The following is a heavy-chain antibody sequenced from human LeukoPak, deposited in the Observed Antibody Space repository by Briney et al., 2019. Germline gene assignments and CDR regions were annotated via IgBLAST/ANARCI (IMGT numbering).Heavy chain of an antibody. J-gene: IGHJ4*02. V-gene: IGHV1-18*01. D-gene: IGHD1-26*01. CDR2: ISAYNGNT. CDR1: GYTFTSYG. Sequence: ASVKVSCKASGYTFTSYGISWVRQAPGQGLEWMGWISAYNGNTNYAQKLQGRVTMTTDTSTGTAYMELSSLRSEDTAVYYCARSSGSYYGAFDYWGQGTLVTVSS. CDR3: ARSSGSYYGAFDY.